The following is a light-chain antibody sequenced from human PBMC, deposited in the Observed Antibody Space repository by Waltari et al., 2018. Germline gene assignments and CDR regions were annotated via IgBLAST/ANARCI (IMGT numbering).Light chain of an antibody. V-gene: IGKV3-15*01. CDR3: QQYNNWPLT. Sequence: EIVMTQSPANLSVSPGESATLSCRASQSVSLKLAWYQQKPGQAPRLRISDASTRATVFPPRFSGSGSGTDFTLTISSLQSEDFAVYYCQQYNNWPLTFGGGTKVEIK. CDR1: QSVSLK. CDR2: DAS. J-gene: IGKJ4*01.